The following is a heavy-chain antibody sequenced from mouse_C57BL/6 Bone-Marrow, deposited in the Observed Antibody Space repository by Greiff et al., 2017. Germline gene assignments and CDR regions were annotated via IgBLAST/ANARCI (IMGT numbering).Heavy chain of an antibody. CDR3: SLPLTTVVATDY. Sequence: LVESGAELARPGASVKLSCKASGYTFTSYGISWVKQRTGQGLEWIGEIYPRSGNTYYNEKFKGKATLTADKSSSRAYMELRSLTSEDSAVYFCSLPLTTVVATDYWGQGTTLTVSS. D-gene: IGHD1-1*01. CDR2: IYPRSGNT. J-gene: IGHJ2*01. CDR1: GYTFTSYG. V-gene: IGHV1-81*01.